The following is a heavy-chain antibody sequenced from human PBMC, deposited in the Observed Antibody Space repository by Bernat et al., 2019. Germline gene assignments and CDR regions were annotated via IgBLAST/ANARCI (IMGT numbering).Heavy chain of an antibody. V-gene: IGHV4-39*02. CDR1: GGSISSSSYY. J-gene: IGHJ6*02. CDR3: ARDQVPAAIPYYYYDGMDI. D-gene: IGHD2-2*01. Sequence: QLQLQESGPGLVKPSETLSLTCTVSGGSISSSSYYWGWIRQPPGKGLEWIGSIYYSGSTYYNPSLKSRVTISVDTSKNQFSLKLSSVTAADTAVYYCARDQVPAAIPYYYYDGMDIWSQGTTVTVS. CDR2: IYYSGST.